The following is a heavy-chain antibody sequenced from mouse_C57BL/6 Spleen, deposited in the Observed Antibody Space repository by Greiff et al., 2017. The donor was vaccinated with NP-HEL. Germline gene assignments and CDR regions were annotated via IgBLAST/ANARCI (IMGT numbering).Heavy chain of an antibody. J-gene: IGHJ2*01. CDR3: ARGGRDGSSYVEDDY. D-gene: IGHD1-1*01. CDR2: IYPRSGNT. Sequence: QVQLQQSGAELARPGASVKLSCKASGYTFTSYGISWVKQRTGQGLEWIGEIYPRSGNTYYNEKFKGKATLTADKSSSTAYLELRSLTSEDSAVSFCARGGRDGSSYVEDDYWGQGTTLTVSS. V-gene: IGHV1-81*01. CDR1: GYTFTSYG.